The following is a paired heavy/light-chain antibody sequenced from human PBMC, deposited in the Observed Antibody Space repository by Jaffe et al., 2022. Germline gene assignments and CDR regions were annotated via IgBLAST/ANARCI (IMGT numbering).Heavy chain of an antibody. CDR2: ISPYNGNT. V-gene: IGHV1-18*01. J-gene: IGHJ4*02. CDR1: GYTFTNYG. D-gene: IGHD2-2*01. CDR3: AREYCSRTRCYAPDY. Sequence: QVQLVQSGSEVKKPGASVKVSCKASGYTFTNYGITWVRQAPGQGLEWMGWISPYNGNTNYAQKLQGRVTMTTDTSTSTAYMELRSLRSDDTAVYYCAREYCSRTRCYAPDYWGQGTLVTVSS.
Light chain of an antibody. J-gene: IGLJ2*01. V-gene: IGLV1-51*02. CDR2: ENN. CDR1: SSNIGNNY. CDR3: GTWDSSLNAGV. Sequence: QSVLTQTPSVSAAPGQKVTISCSGSSSNIGNNYVSWYQQLPGTAPKLLIYENNKRPSGIPDRFSGSKSGTSATLGITGLQTGDEADYYCGTWDSSLNAGVFGGGTKLTVL.